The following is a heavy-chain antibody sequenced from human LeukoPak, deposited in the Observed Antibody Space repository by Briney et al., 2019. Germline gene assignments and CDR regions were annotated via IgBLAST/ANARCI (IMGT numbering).Heavy chain of an antibody. V-gene: IGHV1-69*04. Sequence: GASVKLSCTASGGTFSSYAISWVRQAPGQGLEWMGRIIPIFGIANYAQKFQGRVTITADKSTSTAYMELSSLRSEDTAVYYCAPDCSGGSCYPLNWFDPWGQGTLVTVSS. J-gene: IGHJ5*02. CDR2: IIPIFGIA. D-gene: IGHD2-15*01. CDR1: GGTFSSYA. CDR3: APDCSGGSCYPLNWFDP.